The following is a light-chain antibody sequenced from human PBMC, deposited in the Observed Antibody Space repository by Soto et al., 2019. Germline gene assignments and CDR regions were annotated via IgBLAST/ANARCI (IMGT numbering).Light chain of an antibody. J-gene: IGKJ1*01. CDR1: QTISTNY. CDR2: AVS. V-gene: IGKV3-20*01. Sequence: EIVLTQSPGTLTLSPGESAALSCRASQTISTNYLVWYRQKPGQAPRLLIYAVSSRAAGIPDRFSGSGSGTDFALTIASLEPEDSAVYYCQQHSNSPWTFDQGTRVEI. CDR3: QQHSNSPWT.